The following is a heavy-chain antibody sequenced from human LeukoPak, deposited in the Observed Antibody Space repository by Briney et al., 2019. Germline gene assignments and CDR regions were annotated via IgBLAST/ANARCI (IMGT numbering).Heavy chain of an antibody. CDR1: GGSISSGDYY. D-gene: IGHD2-2*01. CDR3: ARVEDIVVVPAATGDWYFDL. J-gene: IGHJ2*01. CDR2: IYYSGST. Sequence: PSETLSLTCTVSGGSISSGDYYWSWIRQPPGKGLEWIGYIYYSGSTYYNPSLKSRVTISVDTSKNQFSLKLSSVTAADTAVYYCARVEDIVVVPAATGDWYFDLWGRGTLVTVSS. V-gene: IGHV4-30-4*01.